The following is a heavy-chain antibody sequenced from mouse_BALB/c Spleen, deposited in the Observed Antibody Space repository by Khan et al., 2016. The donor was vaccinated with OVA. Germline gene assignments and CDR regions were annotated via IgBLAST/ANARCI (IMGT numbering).Heavy chain of an antibody. V-gene: IGHV1-4*01. D-gene: IGHD2-14*01. J-gene: IGHJ3*01. CDR2: IIPSNDYT. CDR3: VRESDYYRADCWFAY. Sequence: QVQLKESGAELARPGASVKMSCKASGYTFTTYTIHWVKQRPGQGLEWIGYIIPSNDYTNYNQKFKDRATLTVDKSSSTAYMQLSSLTSEDSAVYYCVRESDYYRADCWFAYWGQGTLVTVSA. CDR1: GYTFTTYT.